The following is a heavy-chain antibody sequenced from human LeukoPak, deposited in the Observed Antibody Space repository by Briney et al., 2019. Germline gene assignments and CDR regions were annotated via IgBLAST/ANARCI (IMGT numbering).Heavy chain of an antibody. Sequence: GGSLRLSCAASGFTFSSYAMSWVRQAPGKGLEWVSGISGSGGSTYYADSVKGRFTISRDNSKNTLYLQMNSLRDEDTALYYCARARGSGRYAFDIWGQGTMVIVSS. D-gene: IGHD3-10*01. CDR1: GFTFSSYA. J-gene: IGHJ3*02. CDR2: ISGSGGST. CDR3: ARARGSGRYAFDI. V-gene: IGHV3-23*01.